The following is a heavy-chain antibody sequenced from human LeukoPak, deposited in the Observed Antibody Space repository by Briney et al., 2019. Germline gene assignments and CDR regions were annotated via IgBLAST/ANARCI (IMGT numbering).Heavy chain of an antibody. CDR1: GFTFSSYS. CDR2: ISSSSSYI. D-gene: IGHD3-22*01. V-gene: IGHV3-21*01. J-gene: IGHJ4*02. Sequence: GGSLRPSCAASGFTFSSYSMNWVRQAPGKGLEWVSSISSSSSYIYYADSVKGRFTISRDNVKNSLYLQMNSLRAEDTAVYYCARDPTYYYDSSGYSDYWGQGTLVTVSS. CDR3: ARDPTYYYDSSGYSDY.